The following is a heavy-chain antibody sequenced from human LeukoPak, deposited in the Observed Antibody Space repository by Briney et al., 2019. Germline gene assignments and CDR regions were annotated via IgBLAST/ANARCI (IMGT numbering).Heavy chain of an antibody. D-gene: IGHD1-26*01. V-gene: IGHV2-70*04. CDR1: GFSLSTSGVR. CDR3: ARTLSGCYSGFDY. Sequence: ESGPALVKPTQTLTLTCTFSGFSLSTSGVRVSWIRQPPGKALEWLARIDWDDDKFYSTSLKTRLTISKDTSKNQVVLTMTNMDPMDTATYYCARTLSGCYSGFDYWGQGTLVTVSS. CDR2: IDWDDDK. J-gene: IGHJ4*02.